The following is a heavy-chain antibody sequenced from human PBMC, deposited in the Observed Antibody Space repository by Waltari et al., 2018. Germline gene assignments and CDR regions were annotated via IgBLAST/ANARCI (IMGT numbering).Heavy chain of an antibody. Sequence: EVQLLESGGGLVQPGGSLRLSCAASGFPFSSYALSWVRQAPGKGLEWVSAISGSGGSTYYADSVKGRFTISRDNSKNTLYLQMNSLRAEDTAVYYCAKEFYGDYVNLGDYWGQGTLVTVSS. CDR1: GFPFSSYA. J-gene: IGHJ4*02. D-gene: IGHD4-17*01. CDR3: AKEFYGDYVNLGDY. CDR2: ISGSGGST. V-gene: IGHV3-23*01.